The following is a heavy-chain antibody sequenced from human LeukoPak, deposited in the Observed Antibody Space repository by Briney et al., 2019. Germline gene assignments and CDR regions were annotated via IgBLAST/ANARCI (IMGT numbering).Heavy chain of an antibody. D-gene: IGHD6-19*01. CDR1: RFTFSTYA. CDR3: ARDRIAVAGMGAFQH. CDR2: ISNDGTNE. Sequence: GGSLRLSCAASRFTFSTYAMHWVRQAPGKGLEWVAGISNDGTNEDHTDSVKGRFTISRDNSKNTLYLQMNSLRAEDTAIYYCARDRIAVAGMGAFQHWGQGTLVTVSS. V-gene: IGHV3-30-3*01. J-gene: IGHJ1*01.